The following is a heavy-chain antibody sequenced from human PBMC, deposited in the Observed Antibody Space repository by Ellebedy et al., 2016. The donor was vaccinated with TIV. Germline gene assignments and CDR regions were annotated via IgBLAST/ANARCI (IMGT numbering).Heavy chain of an antibody. Sequence: ASVKVSXXVSGYTLTDLSMHWVRQTPGKGLEWMGGFDPEDGETIYAQKFQGRVTMTEDTSTDTAYMELSSLRSEDTAVYYSATGIGPHLLEWLLLPDYWGQGTLVTVSS. D-gene: IGHD3-3*01. J-gene: IGHJ4*02. V-gene: IGHV1-24*01. CDR3: ATGIGPHLLEWLLLPDY. CDR2: FDPEDGET. CDR1: GYTLTDLS.